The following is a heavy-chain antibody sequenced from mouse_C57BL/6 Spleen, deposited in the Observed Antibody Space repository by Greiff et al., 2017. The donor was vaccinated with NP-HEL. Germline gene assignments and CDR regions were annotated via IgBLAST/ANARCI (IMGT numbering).Heavy chain of an antibody. D-gene: IGHD1-1*01. V-gene: IGHV14-3*01. CDR1: GFNIKNTY. CDR2: IDPANGNT. J-gene: IGHJ1*03. CDR3: ARGYYGSSYPWYFDV. Sequence: VQLQQSVAELVRPGASVKLSCTASGFNIKNTYMHWVKQRPEQGLEWIGRIDPANGNTKYAPKVQGKATITADTSSNTAYLQLSSLTSEDTAIYYCARGYYGSSYPWYFDVWGTGTTVTVSS.